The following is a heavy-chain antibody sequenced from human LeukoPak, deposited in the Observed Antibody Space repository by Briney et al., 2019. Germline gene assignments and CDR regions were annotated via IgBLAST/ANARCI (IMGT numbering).Heavy chain of an antibody. Sequence: SETLSLTCTVSGGSISSYYWSWLRQPPGKGLEWFGYIYYSGSTNYNPSLKSRVTISVDTSKNQFSLKLSSVTAADTAVYYCARGEYSSSPVDYWGQGTLVTVSS. V-gene: IGHV4-59*01. J-gene: IGHJ4*02. CDR1: GGSISSYY. D-gene: IGHD6-6*01. CDR2: IYYSGST. CDR3: ARGEYSSSPVDY.